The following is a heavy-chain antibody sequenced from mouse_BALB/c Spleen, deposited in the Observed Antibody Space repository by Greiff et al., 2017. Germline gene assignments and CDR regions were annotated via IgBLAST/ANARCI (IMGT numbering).Heavy chain of an antibody. D-gene: IGHD3-1*01. CDR2: IYPGNGDT. V-gene: IGHV1-12*01. J-gene: IGHJ4*01. CDR1: GYTFTSYN. CDR3: ARRTARATYYAMDY. Sequence: QVQLQQPGAELVKPGASVKMSCKASGYTFTSYNMHWVKQTPGQGLEWIGAIYPGNGDTSYNQKFKGKATLTADKSSSTAYMQLSSLTSEDSAVYYCARRTARATYYAMDYWGQGTSVTVSS.